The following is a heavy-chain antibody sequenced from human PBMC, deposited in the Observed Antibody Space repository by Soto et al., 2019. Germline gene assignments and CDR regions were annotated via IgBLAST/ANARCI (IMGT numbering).Heavy chain of an antibody. CDR2: IDPSDSYT. J-gene: IGHJ6*02. D-gene: IGHD6-6*01. Sequence: GESLKISCKGSGYSFNNDWIIWVRQMPGKGLEWMGRIDPSDSYTSYSPSFQGHVTISGDKSISTAYLQWSSLKASDTAMYYCARKAYSSSHVYYYYGMDVWGQGTTVTVSS. CDR3: ARKAYSSSHVYYYYGMDV. V-gene: IGHV5-10-1*01. CDR1: GYSFNNDW.